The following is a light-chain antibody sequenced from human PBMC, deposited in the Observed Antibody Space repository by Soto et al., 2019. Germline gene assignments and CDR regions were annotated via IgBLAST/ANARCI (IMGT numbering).Light chain of an antibody. CDR2: NTN. CDR3: ASWEDSLNVYV. Sequence: QSALTQPPSASGAPGQRVTISCSGSGSNIGSNPVTWYQQLPRTAPKLLIYNTNQRPSGVPERFSASRSGTSASLAISGLQSEDEADYFCASWEDSLNVYVLGTGTKVT. CDR1: GSNIGSNP. V-gene: IGLV1-44*01. J-gene: IGLJ1*01.